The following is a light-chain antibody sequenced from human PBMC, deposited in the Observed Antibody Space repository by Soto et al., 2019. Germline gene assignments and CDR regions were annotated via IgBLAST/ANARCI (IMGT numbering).Light chain of an antibody. Sequence: QSALTQPASVSGSPGQSITISCTGSSSDVGGYDSVSWYQQHPGKAPKLLIYEVTMRPSGVSNRFSGSKSGNTASLTISGLQADDESDYYCGSYAGGTTLVFGGGTKITVL. J-gene: IGLJ3*02. V-gene: IGLV2-14*01. CDR1: SSDVGGYDS. CDR2: EVT. CDR3: GSYAGGTTLV.